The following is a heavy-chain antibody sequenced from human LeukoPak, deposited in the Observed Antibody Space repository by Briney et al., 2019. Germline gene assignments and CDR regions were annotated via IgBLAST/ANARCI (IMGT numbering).Heavy chain of an antibody. Sequence: GGSLRLSCAASGFIFNSYGMHWVRQAPGKGLEWVAVISYDGSVKYYADSVKGRFTISRDNSKSTVYLQMDSLRAEDTAVYFCARKIDCSGSSRYGWFDPWGQGTLVTVSS. D-gene: IGHD2-15*01. V-gene: IGHV3-30*03. CDR1: GFIFNSYG. J-gene: IGHJ5*02. CDR3: ARKIDCSGSSRYGWFDP. CDR2: ISYDGSVK.